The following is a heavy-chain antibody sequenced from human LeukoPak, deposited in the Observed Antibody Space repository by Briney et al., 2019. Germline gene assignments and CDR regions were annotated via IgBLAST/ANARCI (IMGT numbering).Heavy chain of an antibody. CDR2: ISSSSSYT. CDR1: GFTFSDYY. Sequence: PGGSLRLSCAASGFTFSDYYMSWIRQAPGKGLEWVSYISSSSSYTNYADSVKGRFTISRDNAKNSLYLQMNSLRAEDTAVYYCASSRGIAVAGPSFDYWGQGTLVTVSS. CDR3: ASSRGIAVAGPSFDY. V-gene: IGHV3-11*06. J-gene: IGHJ4*02. D-gene: IGHD6-19*01.